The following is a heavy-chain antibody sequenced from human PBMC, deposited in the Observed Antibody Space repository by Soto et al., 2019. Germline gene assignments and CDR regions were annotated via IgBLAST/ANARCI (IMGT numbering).Heavy chain of an antibody. V-gene: IGHV3-23*01. D-gene: IGHD3-3*01. CDR2: VSAGGDRT. J-gene: IGHJ4*02. CDR1: GFTFNTYV. Sequence: EVKLLESGGGLVQPGGSLRLSCAASGFTFNTYVMSWVRQAPGKGLEWVSGVSAGGDRTYYADSVMGRFTISRDNSKNTLYLQINSLRAEDTAFYYCVKDHDFWSGYYRAPGLNYWGPGTLVTVSS. CDR3: VKDHDFWSGYYRAPGLNY.